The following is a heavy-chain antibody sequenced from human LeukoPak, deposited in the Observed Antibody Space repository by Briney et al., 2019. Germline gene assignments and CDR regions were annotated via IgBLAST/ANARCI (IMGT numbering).Heavy chain of an antibody. D-gene: IGHD3-22*01. CDR3: AKVIYSSGYPIFDY. J-gene: IGHJ4*02. CDR1: GFIFDDYA. Sequence: QAGGSLRLSCAASGFIFDDYAMHWVRQAPGKGLEWVSGISWNSGSIGYADSVKGRFTISRDNAKNSLYLQMNSLRAEDTALYYCAKVIYSSGYPIFDYWGQGTLVTVSS. CDR2: ISWNSGSI. V-gene: IGHV3-9*01.